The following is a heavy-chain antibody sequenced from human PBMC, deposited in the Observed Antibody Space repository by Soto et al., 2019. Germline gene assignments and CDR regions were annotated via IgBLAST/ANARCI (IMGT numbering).Heavy chain of an antibody. J-gene: IGHJ4*02. CDR1: EFTFTNAW. Sequence: GGSLRLSCAASEFTFTNAWMSWVRQAPGKGLEWVGRIKSKTAGGTTDYAAPVQGRFTISRDESRNTLYPQMNSLKTEDTAVYYCTSLYYGHWGQGTLVTVSS. CDR2: IKSKTAGGTT. V-gene: IGHV3-15*01. CDR3: TSLYYGH. D-gene: IGHD4-17*01.